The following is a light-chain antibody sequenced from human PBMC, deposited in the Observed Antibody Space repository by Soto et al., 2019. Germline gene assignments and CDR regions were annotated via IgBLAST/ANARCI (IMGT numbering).Light chain of an antibody. V-gene: IGLV2-14*01. J-gene: IGLJ1*01. CDR1: SSDVGGHNH. Sequence: QSVLTQPASVSGSPGQSITISCTGSSSDVGGHNHVSWYQQHPGKAPKLIIYEVGNLPSGVSNLFSGSKSGNTASLTISGFQAEDEADYYCNSYSSSSTHVFGTGTQLTVL. CDR3: NSYSSSSTHV. CDR2: EVG.